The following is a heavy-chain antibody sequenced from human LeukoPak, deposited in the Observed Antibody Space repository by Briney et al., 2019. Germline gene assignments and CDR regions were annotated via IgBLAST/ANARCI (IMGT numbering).Heavy chain of an antibody. CDR2: INSSYR. CDR1: GFSFSNYS. Sequence: PGGSLRLSCAASGFSFSNYSMNWVRQAPGKGLEWVSSINSSYRYYADSVKGRFTISRDNSKNTLYLQMNSLRAEDTAIYYCVKAVAGLYWGQGTLVTVSS. CDR3: VKAVAGLY. J-gene: IGHJ4*02. V-gene: IGHV3-21*04. D-gene: IGHD6-19*01.